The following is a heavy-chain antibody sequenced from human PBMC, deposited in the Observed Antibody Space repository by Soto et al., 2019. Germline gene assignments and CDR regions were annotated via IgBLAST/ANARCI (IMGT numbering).Heavy chain of an antibody. CDR2: INAGNGNT. V-gene: IGHV1-3*01. CDR3: ARDLGGWTDY. D-gene: IGHD6-19*01. Sequence: EASVKVSCKASGYTFTSYAMQWVRQAPGQRLEWVGWINAGNGNTKYSQKFQGRVTITSDTSASTDYMELSSLRSEDTAVYYCARDLGGWTDYWGQGTLVTVSS. CDR1: GYTFTSYA. J-gene: IGHJ4*02.